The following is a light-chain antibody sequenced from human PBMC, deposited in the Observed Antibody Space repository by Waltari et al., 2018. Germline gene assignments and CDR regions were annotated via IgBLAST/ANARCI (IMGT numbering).Light chain of an antibody. Sequence: EIVLTQSPGTLSLSPGERATLSCRASQSVTSSYLAWYQQKPGQAPRLLIYGASSKVTGIPDTFSGSGSGTDFTLTISRLEPEDFAVYYCQQYGSSPWTFGQGTKVEIK. J-gene: IGKJ1*01. CDR2: GAS. CDR3: QQYGSSPWT. V-gene: IGKV3-20*01. CDR1: QSVTSSY.